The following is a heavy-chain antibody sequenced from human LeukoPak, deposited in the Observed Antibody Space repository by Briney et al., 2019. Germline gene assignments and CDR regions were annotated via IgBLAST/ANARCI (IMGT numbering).Heavy chain of an antibody. D-gene: IGHD6-19*01. J-gene: IGHJ4*02. CDR1: GFTFSNYS. CDR3: AREGQWLVRYFDY. CDR2: ISSTSTAI. V-gene: IGHV3-48*04. Sequence: GGSLRLSCAASGFTFSNYSMNWVRQAPGKGLEWVSYISSTSTAIYYADSVQGRFTISRDNAKNSLYLQMNSPKTEDTAVYYCAREGQWLVRYFDYWGQGILVIVSS.